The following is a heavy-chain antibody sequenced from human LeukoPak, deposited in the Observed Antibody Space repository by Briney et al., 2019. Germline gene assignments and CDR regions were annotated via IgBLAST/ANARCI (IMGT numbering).Heavy chain of an antibody. V-gene: IGHV4-39*01. Sequence: SETLSFTCTVSGGSISSNNYYWGWIRQPPGKGLEWIGSIYYGGYTYYNPSLKCRVTISVDTSKNQFSLKLSSVTAADTAIYYCQSRFLEWLLDYWGQGTLVTVSS. CDR1: GGSISSNNYY. CDR2: IYYGGYT. D-gene: IGHD3-3*01. CDR3: QSRFLEWLLDY. J-gene: IGHJ4*02.